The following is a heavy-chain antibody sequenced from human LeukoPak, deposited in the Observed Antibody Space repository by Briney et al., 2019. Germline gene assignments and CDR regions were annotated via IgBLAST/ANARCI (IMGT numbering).Heavy chain of an antibody. CDR3: ARAWHHSYMVRGVIIYYYYGMDV. CDR1: GYTFTSYD. J-gene: IGHJ6*02. CDR2: MNPNSGNT. Sequence: ASVKVSCKASGYTFTSYDINWVRQATGQGLEWMGWMNPNSGNTGYAQKFQGRVNMTKNTSISTAYMELSSLRSADTAVYYCARAWHHSYMVRGVIIYYYYGMDVWGQGTTVTVSS. V-gene: IGHV1-8*01. D-gene: IGHD3-10*01.